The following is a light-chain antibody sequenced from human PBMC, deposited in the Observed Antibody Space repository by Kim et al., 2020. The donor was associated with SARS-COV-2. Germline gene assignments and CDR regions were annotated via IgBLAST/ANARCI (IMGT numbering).Light chain of an antibody. Sequence: QSALTQPASVSGSPGQSITITCTGTSSDVGAYNSVSWFQHHPGKAPKFIIYEVSNRPSGVSNRFSGSKSGNTASLTISGLQAEDEADYYCNSYTNRDTVFGGGTQLTVL. J-gene: IGLJ3*02. CDR3: NSYTNRDTV. V-gene: IGLV2-14*01. CDR2: EVS. CDR1: SSDVGAYNS.